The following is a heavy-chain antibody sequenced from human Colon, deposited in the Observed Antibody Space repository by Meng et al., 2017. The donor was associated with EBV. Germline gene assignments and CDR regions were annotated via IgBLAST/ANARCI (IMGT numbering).Heavy chain of an antibody. CDR2: IYYSGST. J-gene: IGHJ4*02. CDR1: GGSISSGDYY. D-gene: IGHD5-12*01. Sequence: VQLKQWGPGLVKPSQTLSLTCTVSGGSISSGDYYWSWIRQPPGKGLEWIGYIYYSGSTYYNPSLKSRVTISVDTSKNQFSLKLSSVTAADTAVYYCARDRGGLGAFDYWGQGTLVTVSS. V-gene: IGHV4-30-4*01. CDR3: ARDRGGLGAFDY.